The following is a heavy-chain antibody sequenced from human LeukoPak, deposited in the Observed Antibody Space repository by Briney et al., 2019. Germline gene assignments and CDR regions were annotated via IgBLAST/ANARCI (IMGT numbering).Heavy chain of an antibody. J-gene: IGHJ6*03. Sequence: QPGGSLRLSCAASGFTFSDYEVNWVRQAPGKGLEWVSYISSSGSTIYYADSVKGRFTISRDNAKNSLYLQMNSLRAEDTAVYYCEVRGYDYQNYYYMDVWGKGTTVTISS. CDR1: GFTFSDYE. V-gene: IGHV3-48*03. CDR3: EVRGYDYQNYYYMDV. CDR2: ISSSGSTI. D-gene: IGHD5-12*01.